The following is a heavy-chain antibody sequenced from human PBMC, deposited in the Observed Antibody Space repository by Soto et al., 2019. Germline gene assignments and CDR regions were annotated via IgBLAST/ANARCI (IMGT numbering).Heavy chain of an antibody. CDR2: IDPSDSYT. CDR1: GYIFTSYW. Sequence: GESLKISCKGSGYIFTSYWISWVRQMPGKGLEWMGRIDPSDSYTNYSPSFQGHVTISADKSISTAYLQWSSLKASDTAMYYCASSGSYHYYGMDVWGQGTTVTVS. D-gene: IGHD1-26*01. J-gene: IGHJ6*02. CDR3: ASSGSYHYYGMDV. V-gene: IGHV5-10-1*01.